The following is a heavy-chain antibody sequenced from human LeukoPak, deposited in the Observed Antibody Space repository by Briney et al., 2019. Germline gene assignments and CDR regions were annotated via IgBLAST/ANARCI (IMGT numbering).Heavy chain of an antibody. J-gene: IGHJ5*02. CDR3: ARSEAICYDSSGYYYVGGRCGIWFDP. V-gene: IGHV3-48*04. Sequence: PGGSLRLSCAASGFTFSSYSKNWVRQAPGKGLEWVSYISSSSSTIYYADSVKGRFTISRDNAKNSLYLQMNSLRAEDTAVYYCARSEAICYDSSGYYYVGGRCGIWFDPWGQGTLVTVSS. CDR2: ISSSSSTI. D-gene: IGHD3-22*01. CDR1: GFTFSSYS.